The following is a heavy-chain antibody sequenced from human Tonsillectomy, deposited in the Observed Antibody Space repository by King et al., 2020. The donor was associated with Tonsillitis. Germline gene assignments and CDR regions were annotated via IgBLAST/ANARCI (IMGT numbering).Heavy chain of an antibody. J-gene: IGHJ4*02. D-gene: IGHD3-3*01. CDR1: GFTVSSNY. CDR3: AVVLRFLEWPVFDY. Sequence: VQLVESGGGLIQPGGSLRLSCAASGFTVSSNYMSWVRQAPGKGLEWVSVIYSGGSTYYADSVKGRFTISRDNSKNTLYLQMNSLRAEDTAVDYCAVVLRFLEWPVFDYWGQGTLVTVSS. V-gene: IGHV3-53*01. CDR2: IYSGGST.